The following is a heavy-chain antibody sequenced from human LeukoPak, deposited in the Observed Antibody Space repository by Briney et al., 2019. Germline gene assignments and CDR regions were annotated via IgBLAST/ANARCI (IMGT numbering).Heavy chain of an antibody. D-gene: IGHD3-22*01. CDR1: GYTFTSYG. CDR3: ARDYKSYYYDSSGYYYHLVDCGY. Sequence: ASVKVSCMASGYTFTSYGISWVRQAPGQGLEWMGWISAYNGNTNYAQKLQGRVTVTTDTSTSTAYMELRSLRSDDTAVYYCARDYKSYYYDSSGYYYHLVDCGYWGQGTLVTVSS. J-gene: IGHJ4*02. CDR2: ISAYNGNT. V-gene: IGHV1-18*01.